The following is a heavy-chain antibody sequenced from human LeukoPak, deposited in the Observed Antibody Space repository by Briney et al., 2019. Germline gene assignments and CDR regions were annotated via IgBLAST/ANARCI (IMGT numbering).Heavy chain of an antibody. CDR3: AQNHNTAMVTDYYYYMDV. CDR2: LIPIFGTA. Sequence: SVKVSCKASGGTFSSYAISWVRQAPGQGLEWMGGLIPIFGTANYAHKFQGRVTITADKSTSTAYMELSSLRSEDTGVYYCAQNHNTAMVTDYYYYMDVWGKGTTVTVSS. D-gene: IGHD5-18*01. CDR1: GGTFSSYA. V-gene: IGHV1-69*06. J-gene: IGHJ6*03.